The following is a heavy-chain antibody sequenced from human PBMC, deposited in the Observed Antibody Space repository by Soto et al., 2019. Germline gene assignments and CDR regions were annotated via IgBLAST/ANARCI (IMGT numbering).Heavy chain of an antibody. CDR1: GGTFSSYA. CDR2: MIPIFGTA. Sequence: QVQLVQSGAEVKKPGSSVKVSCKASGGTFSSYAISWVRQAPGQGLEWMGGMIPIFGTANYAQKFQGRVTLTADESTITACMELSSLRSEDTAMYYCARVNVDYDILTVYYSRYFAYWGQGTVVTVSS. CDR3: ARVNVDYDILTVYYSRYFAY. J-gene: IGHJ4*02. V-gene: IGHV1-69*01. D-gene: IGHD3-9*01.